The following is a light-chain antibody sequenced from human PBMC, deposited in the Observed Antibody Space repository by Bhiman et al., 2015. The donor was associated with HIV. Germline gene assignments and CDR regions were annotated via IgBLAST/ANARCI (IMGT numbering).Light chain of an antibody. Sequence: QSVLTQPPSVSAAPGQKVTISCSGSGSNIGNNSVSWYQQKADQSPILVIYQNVKRPSAIPGRFSGSKSGRTATLTITATQAVDEGDYYCQVWDSTTGVFGSGTTVTV. V-gene: IGLV1-51*02. CDR1: GSNIGNNS. CDR2: QNV. CDR3: QVWDSTTGV. J-gene: IGLJ1*01.